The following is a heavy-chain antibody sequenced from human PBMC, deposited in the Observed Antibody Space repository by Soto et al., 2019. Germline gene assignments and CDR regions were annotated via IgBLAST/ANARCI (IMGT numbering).Heavy chain of an antibody. V-gene: IGHV4-39*01. J-gene: IGHJ4*02. CDR1: GGSISSSSYY. CDR2: IYYSGST. Sequence: QLQLQESGPGLVKPSETLSLTCTVSGGSISSSSYYWGWIRQPPGKGLEWIGSIYYSGSTYYNPSLKSRVTIPVDTSKNQFPLKLSSVTAADTAVYYCAAQVVAAPPGVDYGGQGPLVTVSS. D-gene: IGHD2-15*01. CDR3: AAQVVAAPPGVDY.